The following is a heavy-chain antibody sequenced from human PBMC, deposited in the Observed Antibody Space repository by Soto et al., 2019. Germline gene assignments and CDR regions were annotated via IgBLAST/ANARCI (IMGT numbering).Heavy chain of an antibody. CDR3: ARDSPPAYY. CDR2: ISTDNGNT. CDR1: GYTFTSSG. V-gene: IGHV1-18*01. Sequence: ASVKVSCKASGYTFTSSGISWVRQAPGQGLEWLGWISTDNGNTNYAQHLQGRVSLTTDTSTSTAYMELRSLRSDDTVVYYCARDSPPAYYWGQGTLVPVSA. J-gene: IGHJ4*02.